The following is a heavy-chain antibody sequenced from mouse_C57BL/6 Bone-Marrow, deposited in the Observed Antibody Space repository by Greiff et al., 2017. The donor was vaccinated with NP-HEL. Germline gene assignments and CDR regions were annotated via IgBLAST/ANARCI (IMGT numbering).Heavy chain of an antibody. CDR1: GFTFSDYG. Sequence: EVKLVESGGGLVKPGGSLKLSCAASGFTFSDYGMHWVRQAPEKGLEWVAYISRGSSTIYYADTVKGRFTISRDNAKNTLFLQMTSLRSEDTAMYYCARGVYYFDYWGQGTTLTVSS. J-gene: IGHJ2*01. CDR3: ARGVYYFDY. V-gene: IGHV5-17*01. CDR2: ISRGSSTI.